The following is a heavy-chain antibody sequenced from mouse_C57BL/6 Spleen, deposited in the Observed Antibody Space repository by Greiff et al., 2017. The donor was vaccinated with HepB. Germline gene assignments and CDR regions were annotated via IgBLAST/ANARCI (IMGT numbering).Heavy chain of an antibody. V-gene: IGHV5-4*01. CDR2: ISDGGSYT. D-gene: IGHD1-1*01. CDR1: GFTFSSYA. Sequence: EVQLMESGGGLVKPGGSLKLSCAASGFTFSSYAMSWVRQTPEKRLEWVATISDGGSYTYYPDNVKGRFTISRDNAKNTLYLQMSHLKSEDTAMYDCARAASYYGSSYWFAYWGQGTLVTVSA. J-gene: IGHJ3*01. CDR3: ARAASYYGSSYWFAY.